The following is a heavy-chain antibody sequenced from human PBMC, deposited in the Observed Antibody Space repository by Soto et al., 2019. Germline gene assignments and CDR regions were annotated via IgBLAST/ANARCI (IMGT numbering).Heavy chain of an antibody. D-gene: IGHD3-16*02. Sequence: GESLKISCKGSGYSFTSYWISWVRQMPGKGLEWMGRIDPSDSYTNYSPSFQGHVTISADKSINTAYLQWSSLKASDTAMYYCARHHEYYDYVWGSYRYTYYFDYWGQGTLVTVSS. CDR3: ARHHEYYDYVWGSYRYTYYFDY. CDR2: IDPSDSYT. V-gene: IGHV5-10-1*01. CDR1: GYSFTSYW. J-gene: IGHJ4*02.